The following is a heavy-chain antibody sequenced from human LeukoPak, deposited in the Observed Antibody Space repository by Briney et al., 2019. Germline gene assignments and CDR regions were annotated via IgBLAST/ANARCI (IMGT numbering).Heavy chain of an antibody. CDR1: GFTFSSYS. Sequence: AGGSLRLSCAASGFTFSSYSMNWVRQAPGKGLEWVSFISSSSSYIYYADSVKGRFTISRDNAKNSLYLQMNSLRAEDTAVYYCARLGSDGSRRFFDYWGQGTLVTVSS. V-gene: IGHV3-21*01. CDR3: ARLGSDGSRRFFDY. D-gene: IGHD3-10*01. CDR2: ISSSSSYI. J-gene: IGHJ4*02.